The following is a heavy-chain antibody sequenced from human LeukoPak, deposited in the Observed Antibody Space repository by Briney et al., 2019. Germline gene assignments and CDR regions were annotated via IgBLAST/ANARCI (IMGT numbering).Heavy chain of an antibody. V-gene: IGHV2-5*02. J-gene: IGHJ3*02. CDR2: ISWDDDK. D-gene: IGHD3-16*01. Sequence: SGPTLVKPTQTLTLTCTFSGFSITTRGETVGWIRQPPGKALEWLALISWDDDKRHSPSPKSRLPITKDTSKNHVVLTMPNMDPVDTATYYCAHRRAGGPVPNAFDIWGQGTMVTVSS. CDR1: GFSITTRGET. CDR3: AHRRAGGPVPNAFDI.